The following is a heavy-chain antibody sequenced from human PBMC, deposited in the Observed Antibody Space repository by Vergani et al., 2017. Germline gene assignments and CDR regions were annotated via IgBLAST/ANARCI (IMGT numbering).Heavy chain of an antibody. Sequence: EVQLLESGGGLVQPGGSLRLSCAASGFTFSSYAMSWVRQAPGKGLEWVSAISGSGGSTYYADSVKGRFTISRDNAKNSLYLQMNSLRAEDTALYYCAKDITDIVLVAMDIWGQGTMVTVSS. V-gene: IGHV3-23*01. CDR2: ISGSGGST. CDR1: GFTFSSYA. D-gene: IGHD2-8*01. J-gene: IGHJ3*02. CDR3: AKDITDIVLVAMDI.